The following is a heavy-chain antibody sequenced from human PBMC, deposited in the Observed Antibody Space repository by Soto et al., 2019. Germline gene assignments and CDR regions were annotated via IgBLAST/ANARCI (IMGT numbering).Heavy chain of an antibody. D-gene: IGHD3-10*01. CDR2: IYYSGST. CDR3: ARAPRGYGSGSYYKTGYFGY. Sequence: PSETLSLTCTVSGGSISSGGYYWSWIRQHPGKGLEWIGYIYYSGSTYYNPSLKSRVTISVDTSKNQFSLKLSSVTAADTAVYYCARAPRGYGSGSYYKTGYFGYWGQGTLVTVSS. CDR1: GGSISSGGYY. V-gene: IGHV4-31*03. J-gene: IGHJ4*02.